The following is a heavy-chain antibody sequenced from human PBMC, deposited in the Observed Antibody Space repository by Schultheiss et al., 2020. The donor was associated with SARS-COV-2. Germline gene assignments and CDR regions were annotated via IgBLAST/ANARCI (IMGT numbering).Heavy chain of an antibody. V-gene: IGHV4-39*07. CDR1: GGSISSYY. Sequence: SETLSLTCTVSGGSISSYYWGWIRQPPGKGLEWIGSIYYSGSTYYNPSLKSRVTISVDTSKNQFSLKLSSVTAADTAVYYCARGRGGNSNWYFDLWGRGTLVTVSS. CDR3: ARGRGGNSNWYFDL. CDR2: IYYSGST. D-gene: IGHD4-23*01. J-gene: IGHJ2*01.